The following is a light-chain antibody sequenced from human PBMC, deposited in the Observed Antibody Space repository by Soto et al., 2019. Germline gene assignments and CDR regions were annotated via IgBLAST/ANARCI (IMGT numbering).Light chain of an antibody. CDR3: HQLTYGPPQWT. V-gene: IGKV3-11*01. Sequence: EVVLTQSPDTLSLPPGERATLSCRASQSISSYLAWYQQKPGQAPRLLIYYASSRATGIPARFSGSGSGTDFTLTISSREPEDFAVYDCHQLTYGPPQWTFGQGTKVEIK. CDR2: YAS. CDR1: QSISSY. J-gene: IGKJ1*01.